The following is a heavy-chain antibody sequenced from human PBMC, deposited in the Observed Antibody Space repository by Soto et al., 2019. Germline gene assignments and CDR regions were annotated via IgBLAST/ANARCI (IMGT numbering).Heavy chain of an antibody. D-gene: IGHD2-2*01. CDR2: ISGSGGST. Sequence: PGGSLRFSCAASGFTFSSYAMSWSRQAPGKGLEWVSAISGSGGSTYYADSVKGRFTISRDTSKNMLYLQMNSLRAEDTAIYYCAKDPNWAIISPTHDYWGHGTLVSLL. CDR3: AKDPNWAIISPTHDY. V-gene: IGHV3-23*01. CDR1: GFTFSSYA. J-gene: IGHJ4*01.